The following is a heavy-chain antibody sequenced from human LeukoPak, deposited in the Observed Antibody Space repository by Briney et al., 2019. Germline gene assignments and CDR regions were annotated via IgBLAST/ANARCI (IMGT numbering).Heavy chain of an antibody. CDR2: INPSGGTT. V-gene: IGHV1-46*01. Sequence: SVKVSCKASGYTFTSYGISWVRQAPGQGLEWMGIINPSGGTTIYAQKFQGRVTLTRDTSTSTVYMELSSLTSEDTAVYYCARLMYGGYESDYWGQGTLVTVSS. J-gene: IGHJ4*02. CDR1: GYTFTSYG. CDR3: ARLMYGGYESDY. D-gene: IGHD5-12*01.